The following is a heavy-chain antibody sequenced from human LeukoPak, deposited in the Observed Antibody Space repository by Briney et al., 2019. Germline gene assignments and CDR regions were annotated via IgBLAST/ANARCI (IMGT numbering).Heavy chain of an antibody. J-gene: IGHJ5*02. CDR2: IYYSGST. Sequence: RPSETLSLTCAVYGGSFSGYYWSWIRQHPGKGLEWIGYIYYSGSTYYNPSLKSRVTISVDTSKNQFSLKLSSATAADTAVYYCARLVYSSSWNWFDPWGQGTLVTVSS. CDR3: ARLVYSSSWNWFDP. CDR1: GGSFSGYY. D-gene: IGHD6-13*01. V-gene: IGHV4-31*11.